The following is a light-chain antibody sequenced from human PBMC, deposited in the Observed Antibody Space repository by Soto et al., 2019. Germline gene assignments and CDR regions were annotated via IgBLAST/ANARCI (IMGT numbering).Light chain of an antibody. CDR3: CSDAGGFTWV. J-gene: IGLJ3*02. Sequence: QSVLTQPRSVSGSPGQSVTISCTGARSDVGGYRFVSWYQQHPDKAPKLMIYDVDKRPSGVPDRFSGSKSGNTASLTISGLQAEDEADYFRCSDAGGFTWVFGGGTKVTVL. CDR1: RSDVGGYRF. V-gene: IGLV2-11*01. CDR2: DVD.